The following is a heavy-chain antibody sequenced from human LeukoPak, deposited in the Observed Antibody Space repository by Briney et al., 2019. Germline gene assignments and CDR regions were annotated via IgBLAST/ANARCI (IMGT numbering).Heavy chain of an antibody. V-gene: IGHV1-2*02. CDR2: INSNRGGT. CDR1: GYTFTGYY. D-gene: IGHD2/OR15-2a*01. J-gene: IGHJ4*01. CDR3: ARVFLTGPGLDH. Sequence: GASVKDSCKASGYTFTGYYMHWVRQAPGQGVEWMGWINSNRGGTNYTQKFQGRVTMTRDTSISTAYMELGRLRSDDTSVYYCARVFLTGPGLDHWGQGTLVTVSS.